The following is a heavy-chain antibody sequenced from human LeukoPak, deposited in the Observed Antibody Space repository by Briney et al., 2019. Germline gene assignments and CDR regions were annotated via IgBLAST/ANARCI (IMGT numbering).Heavy chain of an antibody. D-gene: IGHD6-13*01. CDR3: ARDFIAAAFDY. CDR1: GFTFSSYS. CDR2: ISSSSSTI. V-gene: IGHV3-48*04. J-gene: IGHJ4*02. Sequence: GGSLRLSCAASGFTFSSYSMNWVRQAPGKGLEWVSYISSSSSTIYYADSVKGRFTISRDNAKNSLYLQMNSLIAEDTAVYYCARDFIAAAFDYWGQGTLITVSS.